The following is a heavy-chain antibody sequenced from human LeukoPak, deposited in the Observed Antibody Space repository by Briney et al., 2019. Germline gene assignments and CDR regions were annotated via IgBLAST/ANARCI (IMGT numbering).Heavy chain of an antibody. CDR1: GFTFSSYG. D-gene: IGHD3-10*01. Sequence: GGSLRLSCAASGFTFSSYGMSWVRQAPGKGLEWVSAISGSGGSTYYADSVKGRFTISRDNSKNTLYLQMNSLRAEDTAVYYCAKAMVRGVINSLDYWGQGTLVTVSS. J-gene: IGHJ4*02. V-gene: IGHV3-23*01. CDR2: ISGSGGST. CDR3: AKAMVRGVINSLDY.